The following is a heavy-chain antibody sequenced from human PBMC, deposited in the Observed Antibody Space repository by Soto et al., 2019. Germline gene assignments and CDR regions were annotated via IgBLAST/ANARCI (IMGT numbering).Heavy chain of an antibody. CDR3: ARGAGIAVAGTSFDS. CDR1: GFTFSSYT. Sequence: QVQLVESGGGVVQPGRSLRLSCAASGFTFSSYTMHWVRQAPGKGLEWVAAISYDGSNKYYADSVKGRFTISRDNSKNTLCLHMSSPRAEDTAVYYCARGAGIAVAGTSFDSWGQGTLVTVSS. J-gene: IGHJ4*02. V-gene: IGHV3-30-3*01. CDR2: ISYDGSNK. D-gene: IGHD6-19*01.